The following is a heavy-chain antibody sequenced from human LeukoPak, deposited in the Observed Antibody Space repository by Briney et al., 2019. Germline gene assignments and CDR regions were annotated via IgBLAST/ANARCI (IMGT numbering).Heavy chain of an antibody. D-gene: IGHD2-15*01. CDR3: ARDCSGGSCYGAFDI. CDR1: GASIRSGDYY. V-gene: IGHV4-30-4*01. CDR2: IYDSGSA. Sequence: SETLSLTCTVSGASIRSGDYYWSWIRQPPGKGLEWIGYIYDSGSAYYNPSLKSRITISVDTSENRFSLKLSSVTATDTAVYYCARDCSGGSCYGAFDIWGQGTMVTVSS. J-gene: IGHJ3*02.